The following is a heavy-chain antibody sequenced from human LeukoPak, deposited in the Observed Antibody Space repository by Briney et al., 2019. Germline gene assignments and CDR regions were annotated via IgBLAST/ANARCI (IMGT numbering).Heavy chain of an antibody. Sequence: ASVKVSCKASGYTFTGYYMHWVRQAPGQGLEWMGWINPNSGGTNYAQKFQGRVTMTRDTSINTVYMDLGSLRSDDTAVYYCARDRMGDCATTSCYLAYWGQGTQVTVSS. CDR3: ARDRMGDCATTSCYLAY. CDR1: GYTFTGYY. D-gene: IGHD2-2*01. J-gene: IGHJ4*02. V-gene: IGHV1-2*02. CDR2: INPNSGGT.